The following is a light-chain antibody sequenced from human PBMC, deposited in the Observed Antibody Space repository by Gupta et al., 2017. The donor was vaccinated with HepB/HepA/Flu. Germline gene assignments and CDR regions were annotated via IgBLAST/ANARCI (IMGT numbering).Light chain of an antibody. J-gene: IGKJ1*01. Sequence: EIVLTQSPATLSLSPGERATLSCRASQSVSSYLAWYQQKPGQAPRLLIYDASNRATGIPARFSGSGSGTDFTLTISSLEPEDFAVYYCQQRGTWPRTFGQGTKVEMK. CDR1: QSVSSY. CDR2: DAS. CDR3: QQRGTWPRT. V-gene: IGKV3-11*01.